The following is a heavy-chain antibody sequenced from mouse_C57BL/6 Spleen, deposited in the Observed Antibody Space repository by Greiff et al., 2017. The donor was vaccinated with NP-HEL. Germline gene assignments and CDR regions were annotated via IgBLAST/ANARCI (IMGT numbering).Heavy chain of an antibody. CDR1: GYSFTDYY. J-gene: IGHJ1*03. CDR2: INPNYGTT. V-gene: IGHV1-39*01. CDR3: ARRWLQREWYFDV. D-gene: IGHD2-3*01. Sequence: EVQLQQSGPELVKPGASVKISCKASGYSFTDYYMHWVKQSHGKSLEWIGVINPNYGTTSYNQKFKGKATLTVDQSSSTAYMQLNSLTSEDSAVYYCARRWLQREWYFDVWGTGTTVTVSS.